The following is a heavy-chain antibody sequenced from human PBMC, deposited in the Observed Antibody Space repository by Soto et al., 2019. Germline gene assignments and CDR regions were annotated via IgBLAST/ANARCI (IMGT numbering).Heavy chain of an antibody. CDR3: ARGPFSSIGNNWFDP. CDR2: INHSGST. J-gene: IGHJ5*02. V-gene: IGHV4-34*01. D-gene: IGHD2-2*01. Sequence: SETLSLTCAVYGGSFSGYYWSWIRQPPGKGLEWIGEINHSGSTNYNPSLKSRVTISVDTSKNQFSLKLSSVTAADTAVYYCARGPFSSIGNNWFDPWGQGTLVTVSS. CDR1: GGSFSGYY.